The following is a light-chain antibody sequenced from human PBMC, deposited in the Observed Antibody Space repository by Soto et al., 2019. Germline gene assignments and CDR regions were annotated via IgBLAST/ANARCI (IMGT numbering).Light chain of an antibody. V-gene: IGKV1-5*02. CDR1: QSISTW. CDR2: DAS. CDR3: QHSWT. J-gene: IGKJ1*01. Sequence: DIQMTHSPSTLSASVGDRVTVICRASQSISTWLAWYQLKPGKAPKLLIYDASTLEGGVPSRFSGIGSGAEFTLTISGLQPDDFATYYCQHSWTFGQGTVVDIK.